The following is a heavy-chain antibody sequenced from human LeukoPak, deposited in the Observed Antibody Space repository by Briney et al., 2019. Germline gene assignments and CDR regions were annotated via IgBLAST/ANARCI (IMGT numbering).Heavy chain of an antibody. J-gene: IGHJ4*02. V-gene: IGHV4-39*07. CDR3: ARRPRTGIYYGSGSRPNYFDY. Sequence: PSETLSLTCSVSGGSISRSSYYWGWIRQPPGKGLEWIGSIYYSGSTYYTPSLKSRVTISVDTSKNQFSLKLSSVTAADTAVYYCARRPRTGIYYGSGSRPNYFDYWGQGTLVTVSS. CDR2: IYYSGST. D-gene: IGHD3-10*01. CDR1: GGSISRSSYY.